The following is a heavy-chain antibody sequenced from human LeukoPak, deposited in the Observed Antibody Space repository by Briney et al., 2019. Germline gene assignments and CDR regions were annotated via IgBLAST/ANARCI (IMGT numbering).Heavy chain of an antibody. CDR2: AYHSGIT. CDR1: GDSISSYD. V-gene: IGHV4-59*01. CDR3: ARHGGTFDP. J-gene: IGHJ5*02. D-gene: IGHD1-1*01. Sequence: PSETLSLTCTVSGDSISSYDWSWIWQPPGKGLEWIGYAYHSGITNYNPSLKSRVTISVDTSESQFSLRLSSVTAADTAIYYCARHGGTFDPWGQGILVTVSS.